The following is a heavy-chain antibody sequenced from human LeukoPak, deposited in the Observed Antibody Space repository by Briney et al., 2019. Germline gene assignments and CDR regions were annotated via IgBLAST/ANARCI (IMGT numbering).Heavy chain of an antibody. V-gene: IGHV3-33*05. J-gene: IGHJ4*02. CDR2: ISYDGTSK. CDR3: ARVRWGYSYGFGEDYFDY. CDR1: GFSPSDYG. D-gene: IGHD5-18*01. Sequence: GGSLRLSCAVSGFSPSDYGIHWVRQAPGKGLEWGAFISYDGTSKFYADSVKGRFTISRENAKNSLYLQMNSLRAEDTAVYYCARVRWGYSYGFGEDYFDYWGQGTLVTVSA.